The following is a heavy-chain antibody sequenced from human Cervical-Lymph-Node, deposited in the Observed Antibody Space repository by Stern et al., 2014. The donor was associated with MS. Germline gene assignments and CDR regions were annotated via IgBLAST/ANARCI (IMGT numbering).Heavy chain of an antibody. J-gene: IGHJ4*02. CDR1: GFSFNWYN. CDR3: ARDALFDS. V-gene: IGHV3-21*01. Sequence: VQLVQSGGGLVKPGGSLRLSCAASGFSFNWYNMNWVRQAPGKGLEWVSSISSTSDYIYYADSVKGRFTISRDNAKKSLYLQMNSLRADDTAVYYCARDALFDSWGQGTLVTVSS. CDR2: ISSTSDYI.